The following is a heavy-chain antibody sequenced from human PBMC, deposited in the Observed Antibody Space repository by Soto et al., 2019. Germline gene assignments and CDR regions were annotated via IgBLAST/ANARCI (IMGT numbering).Heavy chain of an antibody. CDR2: INHSGST. J-gene: IGHJ4*02. D-gene: IGHD3-3*02. V-gene: IGHV4-34*01. CDR3: TRIRRGISHF. CDR1: GGSFSGYY. Sequence: PSETLSLTCAVYGGSFSGYYWSWIRQPPGKGLEWIGSINHSGSTNYNPSLKSRVSISIDTSKSQFSLTLTSVAAADTSVYYCTRIRRGISHFWGQGTLVTVSS.